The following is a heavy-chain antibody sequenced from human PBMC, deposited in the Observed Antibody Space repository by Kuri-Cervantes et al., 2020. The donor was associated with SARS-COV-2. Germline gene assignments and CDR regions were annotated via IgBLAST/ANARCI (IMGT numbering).Heavy chain of an antibody. CDR1: GGTFSSYA. Sequence: SVKVSCKASGGTFSSYAISWVRQAPGQGLEWMGGIIPIFGTANYAQKFQGRVTITADESTSTAYMELSSLRSEDTAVYYCARSGSSGYLPWGPPDYWGQGTLVTVSS. CDR2: IIPIFGTA. D-gene: IGHD3-22*01. V-gene: IGHV1-69*13. CDR3: ARSGSSGYLPWGPPDY. J-gene: IGHJ4*02.